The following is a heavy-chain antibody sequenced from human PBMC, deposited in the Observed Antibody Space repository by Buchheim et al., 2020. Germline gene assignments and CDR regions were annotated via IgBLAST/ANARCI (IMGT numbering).Heavy chain of an antibody. D-gene: IGHD3-22*01. CDR2: ISYDGSNK. V-gene: IGHV3-30*18. CDR1: GFTFSSYG. Sequence: QVQLVESGGGVVQPGRSLRLSCAASGFTFSSYGMHWVRQAPGQGLEWVAVISYDGSNKYYADSVKGRFTISRDNSKNTLYLQMNSLRAEDTAVYYCAKDMNYYDSSGYDDAFDIWGQGT. CDR3: AKDMNYYDSSGYDDAFDI. J-gene: IGHJ3*02.